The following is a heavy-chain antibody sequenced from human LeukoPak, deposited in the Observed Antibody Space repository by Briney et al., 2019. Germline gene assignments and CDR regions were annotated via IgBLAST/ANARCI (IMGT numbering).Heavy chain of an antibody. D-gene: IGHD3-9*01. CDR3: AGVREDRYFDWLPRN. CDR2: DYYSGST. Sequence: SETLSLTCTVSGGSITDYYWGWIRQPPGKGLEWIGYDYYSGSTNYNPSLKSRVTISVDTSKNQFSLKLSSVTAADTAVYYCAGVREDRYFDWLPRNWGQGTLVTVSS. V-gene: IGHV4-59*01. CDR1: GGSITDYY. J-gene: IGHJ4*02.